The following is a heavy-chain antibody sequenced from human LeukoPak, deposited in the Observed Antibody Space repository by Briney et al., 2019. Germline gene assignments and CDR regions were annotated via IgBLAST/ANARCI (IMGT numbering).Heavy chain of an antibody. CDR1: GFTFDDYA. Sequence: GGSLRLSCAASGFTFDDYAMHWVRQAPGKGLEWVSGISWNSGSIGYADSVKGRFTISRDNAKNSLYLQMNSLRAEDMALYYCAKDMGDYYDSSGLTYAFDIWGQGTMVTVSS. CDR2: ISWNSGSI. V-gene: IGHV3-9*03. CDR3: AKDMGDYYDSSGLTYAFDI. D-gene: IGHD3-22*01. J-gene: IGHJ3*02.